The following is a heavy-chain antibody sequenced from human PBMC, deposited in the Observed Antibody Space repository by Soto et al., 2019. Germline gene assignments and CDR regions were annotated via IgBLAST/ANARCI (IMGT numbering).Heavy chain of an antibody. D-gene: IGHD3-22*01. Sequence: VQLVQSGAEVKKPGSSVKVSCKASGGTFSSYAMSWVRQAPGKGLEWVSAISGSGGSTYYADSVKGRFTISRDNSKNTLYLQMNSLRAEDTAVYYCASVDYYDSSGYADYWGQGTLVTVSS. CDR2: ISGSGGST. J-gene: IGHJ4*02. CDR1: GGTFSSYA. CDR3: ASVDYYDSSGYADY. V-gene: IGHV3-23*04.